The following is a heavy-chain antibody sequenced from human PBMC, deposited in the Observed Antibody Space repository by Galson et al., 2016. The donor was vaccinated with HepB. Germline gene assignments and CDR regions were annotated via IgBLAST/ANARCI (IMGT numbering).Heavy chain of an antibody. V-gene: IGHV1-18*01. D-gene: IGHD4-23*01. J-gene: IGHJ3*02. CDR1: GYTFNTYA. Sequence: SVKVSCKASGYTFNTYAISWVRQAPGQGLEWMAWISAYNAKTRYAQKFQGRVTMTTDTSTSTAFMELRRLRSDDTAMYFCARVNLEVDGNSAFDIWGQGTMVTVSS. CDR2: ISAYNAKT. CDR3: ARVNLEVDGNSAFDI.